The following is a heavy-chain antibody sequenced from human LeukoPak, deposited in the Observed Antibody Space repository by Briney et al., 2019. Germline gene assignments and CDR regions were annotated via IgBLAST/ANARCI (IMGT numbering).Heavy chain of an antibody. D-gene: IGHD2-8*02. J-gene: IGHJ4*02. V-gene: IGHV3-23*01. Sequence: GGSLRLSCAASGFTFGNYAMAWVRQSPGKGLEWVSCITDIDKNTYHTDSVKGRFTISRDNSKNTLSLQMNSLRVEDTAVYYCAKATQRYCTGGTCYPLDYWGQGTLVTVSS. CDR2: ITDIDKNT. CDR1: GFTFGNYA. CDR3: AKATQRYCTGGTCYPLDY.